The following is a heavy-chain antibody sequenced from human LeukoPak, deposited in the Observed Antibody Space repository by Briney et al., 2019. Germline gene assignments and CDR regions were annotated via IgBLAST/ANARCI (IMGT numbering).Heavy chain of an antibody. CDR1: GFTFDDYA. V-gene: IGHV3-9*01. CDR2: ISWNSGSI. Sequence: GRSLRLSCAASGFTFDDYAVHWVRQAPGKGLEWVSGISWNSGSIGYADSVKGRFTISRDNAKNSLYLQMNSLRAEDTALYYCAKETAMVSSYYYGMGVWGQGTTVTVSS. D-gene: IGHD5-18*01. CDR3: AKETAMVSSYYYGMGV. J-gene: IGHJ6*02.